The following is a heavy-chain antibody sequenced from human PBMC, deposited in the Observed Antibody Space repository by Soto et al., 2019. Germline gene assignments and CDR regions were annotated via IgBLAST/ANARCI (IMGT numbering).Heavy chain of an antibody. Sequence: AGSLRLSCAASGFTFSSYAIHSVRQAPGKGLALLAVISYDGSNKYYADSVKGRFTISRDNSKNTLYLQMNSLRAEDTAVYYCARGEPYYYGSGSYFSPYYYGMDVWGQGTTVTVSS. J-gene: IGHJ6*02. CDR1: GFTFSSYA. CDR2: ISYDGSNK. D-gene: IGHD3-10*01. V-gene: IGHV3-30-3*01. CDR3: ARGEPYYYGSGSYFSPYYYGMDV.